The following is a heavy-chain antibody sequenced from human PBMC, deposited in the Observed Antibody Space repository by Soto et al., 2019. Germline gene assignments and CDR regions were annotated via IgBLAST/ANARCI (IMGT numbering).Heavy chain of an antibody. J-gene: IGHJ6*02. V-gene: IGHV3-23*01. CDR1: GFTFSSYA. CDR3: AKDDSSLYCGGDCTTDGMDV. D-gene: IGHD2-21*02. CDR2: ISGSGGST. Sequence: GGSLRLSCAASGFTFSSYAMSWVRQAPGKGLEWVSAISGSGGSTYYADSVKGRFTISRDNSKNTLYLQMNSLRAEDTAVYYCAKDDSSLYCGGDCTTDGMDVWGQGTTVTVSS.